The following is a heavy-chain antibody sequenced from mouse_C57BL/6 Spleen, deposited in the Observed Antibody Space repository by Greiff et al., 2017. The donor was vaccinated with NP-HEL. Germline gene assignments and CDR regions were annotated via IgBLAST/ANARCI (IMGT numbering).Heavy chain of an antibody. CDR1: GYAFSSYW. Sequence: QVQLKQSGAELVKPGASVKISCKASGYAFSSYWMNWVKQRPGKGLEWIGQIYPGDGDTNYNGKFKGKATLTADKSSSTAYMQLSSLTSEDSAVYFCARSAQARAMDYWGQGTSVTVSS. CDR2: IYPGDGDT. CDR3: ARSAQARAMDY. D-gene: IGHD3-2*02. J-gene: IGHJ4*01. V-gene: IGHV1-80*01.